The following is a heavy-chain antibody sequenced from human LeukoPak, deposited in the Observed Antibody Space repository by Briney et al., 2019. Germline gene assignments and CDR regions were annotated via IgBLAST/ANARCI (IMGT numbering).Heavy chain of an antibody. CDR3: VRDPDALDF. Sequence: GGSLRLSCAASGFTFSSYSMNSVRQAPGKGLEWVSYIRSSGSPIYYADSVRGRFTISRDNAKNSLYLQMNSLRDEDTAVYYCVRDPDALDFWGQGTPVTVSS. V-gene: IGHV3-48*02. CDR1: GFTFSSYS. CDR2: IRSSGSPI. J-gene: IGHJ4*02.